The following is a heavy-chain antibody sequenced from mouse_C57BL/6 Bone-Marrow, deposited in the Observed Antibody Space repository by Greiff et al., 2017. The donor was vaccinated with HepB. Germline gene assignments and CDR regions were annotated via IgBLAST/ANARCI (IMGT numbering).Heavy chain of an antibody. CDR2: IHPNSGST. CDR3: ARLYGSRNFDY. V-gene: IGHV1-64*01. J-gene: IGHJ2*01. Sequence: VQLQQPGAELVKPGASVKLSCKASGYTFTSYWMHWVKQRPGQGLEWIGMIHPNSGSTNYNEKFKSKATLTVDKSSSTAYMQLSSLTSEDSAVYYCARLYGSRNFDYWGQGTTLTVSS. CDR1: GYTFTSYW. D-gene: IGHD1-1*01.